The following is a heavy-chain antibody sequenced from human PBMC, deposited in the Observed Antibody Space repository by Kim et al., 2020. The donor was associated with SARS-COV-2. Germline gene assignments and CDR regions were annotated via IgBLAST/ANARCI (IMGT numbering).Heavy chain of an antibody. CDR3: ARAGHYYDSSGYYTFDY. V-gene: IGHV3-30*04. D-gene: IGHD3-22*01. CDR2: ISYDGSNK. CDR1: GFTFSSYA. J-gene: IGHJ4*01. Sequence: GGSLRLSCAASGFTFSSYAMHWVRQAPGKGLEWVAVISYDGSNKYYADSVKGRFTISRDNSKNTLYLQMNSLRAEDTAVYYCARAGHYYDSSGYYTFDY.